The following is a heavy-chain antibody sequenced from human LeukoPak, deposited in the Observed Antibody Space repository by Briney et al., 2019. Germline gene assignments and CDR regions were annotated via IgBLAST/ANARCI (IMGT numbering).Heavy chain of an antibody. CDR1: GGSISSGSYY. V-gene: IGHV4-61*02. Sequence: SSQTLCLTCTVSGGSISSGSYYWSWIRQPAGKGLEWIGRIYTSGSTNYNPSLKSRVTISVDTSKNQFSLKLSSVTAADTAVYYCAREGVSPSVVRGVIYWGQGTLVTVSS. CDR3: AREGVSPSVVRGVIY. J-gene: IGHJ4*02. D-gene: IGHD3-10*01. CDR2: IYTSGST.